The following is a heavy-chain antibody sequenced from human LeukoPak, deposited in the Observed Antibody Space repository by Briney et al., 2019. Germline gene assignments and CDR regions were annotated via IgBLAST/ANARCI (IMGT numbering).Heavy chain of an antibody. CDR1: GFIFSTYT. D-gene: IGHD6-13*01. CDR3: ARVIRAAPGKGYFDY. J-gene: IGHJ4*02. V-gene: IGHV3-23*01. CDR2: ISGSGGST. Sequence: GGSLRLSCATSGFIFSTYTLSWVRQAPGKGLEWASSISGSGGSTYHADSVKGRFTISRDSSKNTLYLQMNSLRAEDTAIYYCARVIRAAPGKGYFDYWGQGTLVTVSS.